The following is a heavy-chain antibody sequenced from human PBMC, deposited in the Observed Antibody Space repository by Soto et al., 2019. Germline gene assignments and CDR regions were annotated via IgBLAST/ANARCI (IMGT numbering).Heavy chain of an antibody. CDR3: ARDKDVDTAMVRTFDY. J-gene: IGHJ4*02. D-gene: IGHD5-18*01. CDR1: GYTFTSYG. Sequence: GASVKVSCKASGYTFTSYGISWVRQAPGQGLERMGWISAYNGNTNYAQKLQGRVTMTTDTSTSTAYMELRSLRSDDTAVYYCARDKDVDTAMVRTFDYWGQGTLVTVSS. CDR2: ISAYNGNT. V-gene: IGHV1-18*01.